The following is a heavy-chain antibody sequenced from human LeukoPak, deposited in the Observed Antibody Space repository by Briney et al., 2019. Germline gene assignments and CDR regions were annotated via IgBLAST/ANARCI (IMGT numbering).Heavy chain of an antibody. V-gene: IGHV3-21*01. Sequence: GGSLRLSCAASGFTFSTYTMNWVRQAPGKGLEWVSSISGGSLYTYYADSVKGRFTISRDNAKNSLYLQMNSLRAEDTAVYYCARARDSGHYYSFDYWGQGTLVTVSS. CDR1: GFTFSTYT. D-gene: IGHD3-10*01. CDR2: ISGGSLYT. J-gene: IGHJ4*02. CDR3: ARARDSGHYYSFDY.